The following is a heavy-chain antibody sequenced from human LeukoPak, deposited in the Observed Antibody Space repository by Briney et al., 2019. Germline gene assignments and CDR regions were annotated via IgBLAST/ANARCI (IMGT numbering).Heavy chain of an antibody. CDR2: INHSGST. V-gene: IGHV4-34*01. J-gene: IGHJ4*02. D-gene: IGHD5-18*01. CDR1: GGSISSGGYS. CDR3: ARRLWLRAFGY. Sequence: SGTLSLTCAVSGGSISSGGYSWSWIRQPPGKGLEWIGEINHSGSTNYNPSLKSRVTISVDTSKNQFSLKLSSVTAADTAVYYCARRLWLRAFGYWGQGTLVTVSS.